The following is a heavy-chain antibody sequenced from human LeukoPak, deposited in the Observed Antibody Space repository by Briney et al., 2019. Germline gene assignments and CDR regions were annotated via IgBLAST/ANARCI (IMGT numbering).Heavy chain of an antibody. Sequence: SETLSLTCTVSGGSISSYYWRWSLQPPGKGLEWIGYIHYTGSTNYNPSLKSRVTISLDTSKSQFSLKLSSVTAADTAVYYCARLSSTWYVTVDSSGQGALVTVSS. CDR3: ARLSSTWYVTVDS. V-gene: IGHV4-59*08. CDR2: IHYTGST. D-gene: IGHD6-13*01. J-gene: IGHJ4*02. CDR1: GGSISSYY.